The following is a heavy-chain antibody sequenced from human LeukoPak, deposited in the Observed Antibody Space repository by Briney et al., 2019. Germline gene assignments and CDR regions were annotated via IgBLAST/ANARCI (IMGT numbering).Heavy chain of an antibody. D-gene: IGHD1-26*01. Sequence: GGSLRLSCAASGFTLSSYAMSWVRQGPGKGLEWVSAISVSGNTYHADSVKGRFTISRDNAKNSLYLQMDSLRVEDTAVYYCARDPYSGNYGAYYYYYMDVWGKGTTVTISS. CDR2: ISVSGNT. CDR3: ARDPYSGNYGAYYYYYMDV. V-gene: IGHV3-21*06. J-gene: IGHJ6*03. CDR1: GFTLSSYA.